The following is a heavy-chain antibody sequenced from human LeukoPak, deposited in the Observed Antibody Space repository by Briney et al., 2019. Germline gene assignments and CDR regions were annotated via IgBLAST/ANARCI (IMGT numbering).Heavy chain of an antibody. CDR2: ISYDGSNK. CDR3: VFRLRLGYCSGGSCCPECP. CDR1: GFTFSSYA. D-gene: IGHD2-15*01. Sequence: PGGSLRLSCAASGFTFSSYAMHWVRQAPGKGLEWVAVISYDGSNKYYADSVKGRFTISRDNSKNTLYLQMNSLRAEDTAVYYCVFRLRLGYCSGGSCCPECPWGQGTLVTVSS. V-gene: IGHV3-30-3*01. J-gene: IGHJ5*02.